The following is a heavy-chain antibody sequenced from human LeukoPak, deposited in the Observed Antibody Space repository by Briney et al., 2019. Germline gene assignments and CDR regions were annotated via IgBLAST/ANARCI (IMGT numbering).Heavy chain of an antibody. CDR3: VRDLGEIQLWSSYYFDS. V-gene: IGHV3-21*01. Sequence: PGGSLRLSCAASGFIFSDYSMNWVRQAPGKGLEWVSSISSSGSYIYYADSMQGRFTISRDNAKNSLFLQMSSLRAEDTAVYYSVRDLGEIQLWSSYYFDSWGQGTLVTVSS. J-gene: IGHJ4*02. CDR2: ISSSGSYI. CDR1: GFIFSDYS. D-gene: IGHD5-18*01.